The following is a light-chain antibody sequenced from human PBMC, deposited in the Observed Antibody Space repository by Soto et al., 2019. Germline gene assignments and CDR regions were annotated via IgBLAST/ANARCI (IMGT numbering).Light chain of an antibody. Sequence: QSALTQPASVSGSPGQSITISCTGTSSDVGSYNLVSWYQQHPGKAPKLMIYEVSKRPSGVSNRFSGSKSGNTASLTISGLQAEDEADYYCCSYAGSSTFAFYVFGTGIKVTVL. CDR3: CSYAGSSTFAFYV. J-gene: IGLJ1*01. CDR1: SSDVGSYNL. CDR2: EVS. V-gene: IGLV2-23*02.